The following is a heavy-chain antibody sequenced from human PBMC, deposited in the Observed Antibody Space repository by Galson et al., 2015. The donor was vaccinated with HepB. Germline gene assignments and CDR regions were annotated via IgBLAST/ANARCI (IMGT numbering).Heavy chain of an antibody. CDR1: GGSFSGYY. J-gene: IGHJ3*02. V-gene: IGHV4-34*01. D-gene: IGHD2-2*01. Sequence: TLSLTCAVYGGSFSGYYWNWIRQPPGKGLEWIGEINHSGSTNYNPSLKSRVTISVDTSKKQFSLKLRSVTAADTAVYYCARGGYCSSTSCSDAFDIWGQGTMVTVSS. CDR2: INHSGST. CDR3: ARGGYCSSTSCSDAFDI.